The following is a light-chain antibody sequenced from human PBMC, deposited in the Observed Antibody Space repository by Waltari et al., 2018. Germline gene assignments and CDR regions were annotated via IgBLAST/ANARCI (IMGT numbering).Light chain of an antibody. CDR1: SSDVGTYNH. CDR2: DVS. V-gene: IGLV2-8*01. Sequence: QSALTQPPSASGSPGQSVAISCTGTSSDVGTYNHVSWYQQHPGKAPELMIFDVSKRASGVPERFSGSKSGNTASLTVSGLQATDEADYYCSSYAGSSNWVFGGGTKLTVL. J-gene: IGLJ3*02. CDR3: SSYAGSSNWV.